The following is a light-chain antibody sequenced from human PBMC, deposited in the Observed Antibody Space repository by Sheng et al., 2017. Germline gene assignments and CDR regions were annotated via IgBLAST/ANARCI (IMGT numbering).Light chain of an antibody. Sequence: DIQMTQSPSSLSASVGDRVTITCQASQDISNYLNWYQQKPGKAPKLLIYDASNLETGVPSRFSGSGSGTDFTFTISSLQPEDIATYYCQKYDNAPLTFGGGPRWRSN. CDR3: QKYDNAPLT. CDR1: QDISNY. CDR2: DAS. V-gene: IGKV1-33*01. J-gene: IGKJ4*01.